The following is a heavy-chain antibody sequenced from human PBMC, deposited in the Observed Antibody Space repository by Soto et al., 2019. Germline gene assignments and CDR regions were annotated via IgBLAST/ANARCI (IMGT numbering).Heavy chain of an antibody. J-gene: IGHJ4*02. Sequence: QVPLVESGGGAVQPGRSLRLSCAAFGFNFRSSGMHWVRQAPGKGLEWVAVISYDGTWTKYADSLKGRFSISRDNSKNTLYLQMKRLRADDPAVYYCANLYGDYPDYWGRGTLVTVSS. V-gene: IGHV3-30*18. CDR2: ISYDGTWT. D-gene: IGHD4-17*01. CDR1: GFNFRSSG. CDR3: ANLYGDYPDY.